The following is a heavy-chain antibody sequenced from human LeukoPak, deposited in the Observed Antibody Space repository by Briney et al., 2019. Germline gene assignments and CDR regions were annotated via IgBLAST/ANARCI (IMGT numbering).Heavy chain of an antibody. V-gene: IGHV1-18*04. CDR2: ISAYNGNT. D-gene: IGHD5-12*01. CDR1: GYTLTSYY. Sequence: ASVKVSCKASGYTLTSYYMHWVRQAPGEGLEWVGWISAYNGNTNYAQKLQGRVTMTTDTSTSTAYMDLRSLRSDDTAVYYCARVRNSGFRYVDSWGQGTLVTVSS. CDR3: ARVRNSGFRYVDS. J-gene: IGHJ4*02.